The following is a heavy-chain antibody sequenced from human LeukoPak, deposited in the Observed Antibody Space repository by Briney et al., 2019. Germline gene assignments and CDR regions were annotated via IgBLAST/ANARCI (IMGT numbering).Heavy chain of an antibody. Sequence: SETLSLTCTVSGGSISSYYWSWIRQPPGKGLEWIGYIYYSGSNNYNPSLKSRVTISVDTSKNQFSLKLSSVTAADTAVYYCARGYGFFAYYGMDVWGQGTTVTVSS. D-gene: IGHD5-18*01. CDR1: GGSISSYY. CDR3: ARGYGFFAYYGMDV. CDR2: IYYSGSN. J-gene: IGHJ6*02. V-gene: IGHV4-59*01.